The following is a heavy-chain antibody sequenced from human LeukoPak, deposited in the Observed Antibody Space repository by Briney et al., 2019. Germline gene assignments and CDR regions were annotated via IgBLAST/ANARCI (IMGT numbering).Heavy chain of an antibody. CDR3: AREQSYYDSSGYYDY. CDR2: IYHSGST. Sequence: SETLSLTCTVSGGSISSSSYYWGWIRQPPGKGLEWIGNIYHSGSTYYNPSLKSRVTISVDTSKNQFSLKLSSVTAADTAVYYCAREQSYYDSSGYYDYWGQGTLVTVSS. D-gene: IGHD3-22*01. J-gene: IGHJ4*02. V-gene: IGHV4-39*07. CDR1: GGSISSSSYY.